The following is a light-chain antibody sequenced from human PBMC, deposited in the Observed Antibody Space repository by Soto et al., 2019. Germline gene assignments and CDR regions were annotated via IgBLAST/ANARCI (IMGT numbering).Light chain of an antibody. J-gene: IGKJ3*01. CDR3: QQYNNWPIT. Sequence: EIVMTQSPATLSASPGERATLSCRASQSVSGNLAWSQQKPGQAPRLLIYGASTRATGIPARFSGSGSGTEFTLTISSLQSEDFAVYYCQQYNNWPITFGPGTKVDIK. CDR2: GAS. V-gene: IGKV3-15*01. CDR1: QSVSGN.